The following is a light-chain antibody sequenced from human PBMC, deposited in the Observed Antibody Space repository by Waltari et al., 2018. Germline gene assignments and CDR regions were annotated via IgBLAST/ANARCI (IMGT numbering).Light chain of an antibody. V-gene: IGKV3-20*01. CDR1: ESVTSTY. Sequence: EIVLTQSPGTLSLSPGGRATLPCRTSESVTSTYLAWDQQKPGQAPRLRIYGASSRATGIPDRFSGSGSGTDFTLTISRLEPEDFAVYYCHQYRSSPYTFGQGTKLEIK. CDR3: HQYRSSPYT. CDR2: GAS. J-gene: IGKJ2*01.